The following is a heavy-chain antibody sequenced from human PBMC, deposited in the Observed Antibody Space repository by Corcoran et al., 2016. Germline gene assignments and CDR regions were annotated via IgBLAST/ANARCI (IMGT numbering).Heavy chain of an antibody. J-gene: IGHJ4*02. CDR1: GYTFNSYG. CDR3: ARQYYYDSRLYYFDY. D-gene: IGHD3-22*01. CDR2: ICAYNGNT. V-gene: IGHV1-18*01. Sequence: QVQLVQSGAEVKKPGASVKVSCKASGYTFNSYGISWVRQAPGQGLEWMGWICAYNGNTNYAQKLQGRVTMTTDTYTSTAYLELRSLRSDDTAVYYCARQYYYDSRLYYFDYWGQGTLVTVSS.